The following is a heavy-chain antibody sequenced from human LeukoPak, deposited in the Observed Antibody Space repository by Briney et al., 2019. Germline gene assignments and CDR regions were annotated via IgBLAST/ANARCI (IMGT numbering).Heavy chain of an antibody. D-gene: IGHD4-17*01. CDR3: ARSRRDGDYLFNAFDI. CDR2: LSTSSIYI. CDR1: GFSFSSYN. Sequence: GSLTLSCAASGFSFSSYNLNWVRQAPGKGQEWVSSLSTSSIYIYYADSVTGRFTVSRDNARNSLHLQLNSLRAEDTAVYYCARSRRDGDYLFNAFDIWGQGTMVTSSS. J-gene: IGHJ3*02. V-gene: IGHV3-21*01.